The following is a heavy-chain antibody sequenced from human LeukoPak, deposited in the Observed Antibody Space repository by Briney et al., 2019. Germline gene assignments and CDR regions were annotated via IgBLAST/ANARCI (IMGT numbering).Heavy chain of an antibody. CDR1: GFTFTAYT. Sequence: GGSLRLSCAASGFTFTAYTINWVRQAPGKGLEWVSYISGSTTDIYYADSVKGRFTISRDNAKSSLYLQMNSLRAEDTAVYYCARTGSGWPWGQGTLVTVSS. J-gene: IGHJ5*02. V-gene: IGHV3-21*04. D-gene: IGHD6-19*01. CDR2: ISGSTTDI. CDR3: ARTGSGWP.